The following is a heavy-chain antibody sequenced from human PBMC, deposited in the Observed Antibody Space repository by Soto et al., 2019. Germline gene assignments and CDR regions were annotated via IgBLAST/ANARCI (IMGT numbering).Heavy chain of an antibody. CDR3: AKGGRIAAAGSVDY. J-gene: IGHJ4*02. CDR1: GFTFSSYA. CDR2: ISGSGGST. D-gene: IGHD6-13*01. Sequence: SGGSLRLSCAASGFTFSSYAMSWVRQAPGKGLEWVSAISGSGGSTYYADSVKGRFTISRDNSKNTLYLQMNSLRAEDTAVYYCAKGGRIAAAGSVDYWVQGTLVTVSA. V-gene: IGHV3-23*01.